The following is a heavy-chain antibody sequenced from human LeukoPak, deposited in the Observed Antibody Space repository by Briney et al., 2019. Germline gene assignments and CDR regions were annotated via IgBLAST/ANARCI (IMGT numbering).Heavy chain of an antibody. CDR1: GFTFSSYG. CDR2: ISYDGSNK. Sequence: PGGSLRLSCAASGFTFSSYGMHWVRQAPGKGLEWVAVISYDGSNKYYADSVKGRFTISRDNSKNTLYLQMNSLRAEDTAVYYCAKDIDGYNEYFQHWGQGTLVTVSS. J-gene: IGHJ1*01. D-gene: IGHD5-24*01. V-gene: IGHV3-30*18. CDR3: AKDIDGYNEYFQH.